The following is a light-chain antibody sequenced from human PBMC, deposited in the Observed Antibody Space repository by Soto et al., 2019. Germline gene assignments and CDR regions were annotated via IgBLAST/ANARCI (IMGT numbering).Light chain of an antibody. CDR3: ATWDDGLSGVE. CDR2: RNN. V-gene: IGLV1-44*01. CDR1: SSNIGRNT. Sequence: QSVLTQPPSASGTPGQRVTIPCSGSSSNIGRNTVNWYQRLPGAAPRLLVYRNNQRPSGVPDRFSGSKSGTSASLALSGLQSEDEADYYCATWDDGLSGVEFGGGTKVTVL. J-gene: IGLJ3*02.